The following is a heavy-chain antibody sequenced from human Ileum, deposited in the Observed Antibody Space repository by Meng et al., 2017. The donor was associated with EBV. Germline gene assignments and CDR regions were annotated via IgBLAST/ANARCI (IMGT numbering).Heavy chain of an antibody. CDR2: ITAIGGTS. Sequence: VHLLNFWGGVVPLGGSLIPACAASGFNFNTYAINWVRQAPGRGLEWVSGITAIGGTSYYADSVKGRFSISRDNSANSVYLQMNSLRAEDTAVYFCSNLPYTYWGQGTLVTVSS. CDR3: SNLPYTY. D-gene: IGHD2-2*01. CDR1: GFNFNTYA. J-gene: IGHJ4*02. V-gene: IGHV3-23*01.